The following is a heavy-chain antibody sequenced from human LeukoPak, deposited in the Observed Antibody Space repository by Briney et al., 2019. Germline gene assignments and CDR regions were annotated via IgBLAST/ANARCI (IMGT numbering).Heavy chain of an antibody. Sequence: GGSLRLSCAASGFTFSSYEMNWVRQAPGKGLEWVSYISSSGSTIYYADSVKGQFTISRDNAKDSLYLQMNSLRAEDTAVYYCAELGITMIGGVWGKGATVTISS. CDR1: GFTFSSYE. CDR2: ISSSGSTI. J-gene: IGHJ6*04. CDR3: AELGITMIGGV. V-gene: IGHV3-48*03. D-gene: IGHD3-10*02.